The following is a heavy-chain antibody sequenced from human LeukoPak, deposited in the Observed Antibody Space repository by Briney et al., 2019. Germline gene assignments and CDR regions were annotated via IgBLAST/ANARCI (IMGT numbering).Heavy chain of an antibody. CDR3: AKDHPPYGDYYYGMDV. J-gene: IGHJ6*02. D-gene: IGHD4-17*01. CDR2: ISYDGGNT. V-gene: IGHV3-30*18. Sequence: PGGSLRLSCAASGFTFSSYGIHWVRQAPGKGLEWVSFISYDGGNTHYADSVKGRFTFSRDNSKNTVYLQMSSLSAEDTAVYYCAKDHPPYGDYYYGMDVWGQGTTVTVSS. CDR1: GFTFSSYG.